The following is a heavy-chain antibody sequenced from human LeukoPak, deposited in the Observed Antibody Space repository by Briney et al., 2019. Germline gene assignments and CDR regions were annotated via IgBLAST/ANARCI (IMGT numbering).Heavy chain of an antibody. D-gene: IGHD7-27*01. Sequence: ASVKASCKAAGGTFSSYAISWVRQAPGQGLEWMGRIIPIFGTANYAQKFQGRVTITTDESTSTAYMELSSLRSEDTGVYYCARDRGTGDFDYWGQGTLVAVSS. CDR1: GGTFSSYA. V-gene: IGHV1-69*05. CDR2: IIPIFGTA. CDR3: ARDRGTGDFDY. J-gene: IGHJ4*02.